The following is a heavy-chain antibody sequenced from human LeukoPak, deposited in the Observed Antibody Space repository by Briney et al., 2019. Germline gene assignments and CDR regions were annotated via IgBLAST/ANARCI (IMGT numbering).Heavy chain of an antibody. CDR2: INPNSGGT. CDR1: GYTFTGYY. CDR3: ARAIGRRDWFDP. Sequence: ASVKVSCKASGYTFTGYYMHWVRQAPGQGLEWMGWINPNSGGTNYAQKFQGRVTMTRDTSISTAYMELSRLRSDDTAVYYCARAIGRRDWFDPWGQGTLVTVSS. J-gene: IGHJ5*02. V-gene: IGHV1-2*02.